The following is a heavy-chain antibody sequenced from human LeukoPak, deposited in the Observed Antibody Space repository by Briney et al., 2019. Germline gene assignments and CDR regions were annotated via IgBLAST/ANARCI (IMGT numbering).Heavy chain of an antibody. D-gene: IGHD4/OR15-4a*01. V-gene: IGHV1-8*01. CDR3: ASGIPSADYYYGMDV. CDR2: MNPNSGNT. CDR1: GGTFTSYD. Sequence: ASVKVSCKASGGTFTSYDINWVRQATGQGLEWMGWMNPNSGNTGYAQKFQGRVTMTRNTSISTAYMELSSLRSEDTAVYYCASGIPSADYYYGMDVWGQGTTVTVSS. J-gene: IGHJ6*02.